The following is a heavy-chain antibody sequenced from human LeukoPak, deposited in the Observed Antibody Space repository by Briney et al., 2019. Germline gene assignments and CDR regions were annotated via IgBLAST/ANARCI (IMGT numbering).Heavy chain of an antibody. Sequence: PGGSLRLSCAASGFTFSFHWMSWVRQAPGKGPEWVANINEDGTEKYYVDSVKGRFTISRDNAKTSLYLQMNSPRAEDTAVYYCARVRQFASDSSTDYWGQGTLVTVSS. J-gene: IGHJ4*02. CDR1: GFTFSFHW. CDR3: ARVRQFASDSSTDY. V-gene: IGHV3-7*01. D-gene: IGHD3-10*01. CDR2: INEDGTEK.